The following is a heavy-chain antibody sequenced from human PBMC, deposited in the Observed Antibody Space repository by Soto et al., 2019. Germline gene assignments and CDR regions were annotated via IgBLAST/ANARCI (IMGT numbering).Heavy chain of an antibody. CDR1: GYTFNTFG. J-gene: IGHJ4*02. CDR3: ARGWGKYFGGNDF. D-gene: IGHD7-27*01. V-gene: IGHV1-18*01. Sequence: IQLVQSAGEVKRPGASVKVSCKASGYTFNTFGITWVRQAPGQGLEWMGCVSGYSDKRDYSRKLQDSITLTADPSTTTCYVELRSLTSDDTAVYYCARGWGKYFGGNDFCGQGTLVTVSS. CDR2: VSGYSDKR.